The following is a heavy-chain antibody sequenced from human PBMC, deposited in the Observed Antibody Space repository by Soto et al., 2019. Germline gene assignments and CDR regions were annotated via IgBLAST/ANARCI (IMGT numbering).Heavy chain of an antibody. J-gene: IGHJ4*02. CDR3: GRSISGWSRFDF. V-gene: IGHV3-7*01. CDR1: GITFNNYW. CDR2: ITEDGSVK. Sequence: PGGSLRLSCIESGITFNNYWMIWVRQAPGKGLEYVADITEDGSVKQYVDSVKGRFTISRDNAKNSLSLQMNGLRVEDTAMYYCGRSISGWSRFDFWGQGILVTVSS. D-gene: IGHD6-19*01.